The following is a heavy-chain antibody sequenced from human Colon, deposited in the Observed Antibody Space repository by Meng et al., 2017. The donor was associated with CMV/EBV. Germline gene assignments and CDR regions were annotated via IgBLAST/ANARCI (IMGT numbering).Heavy chain of an antibody. Sequence: GGSLRLSCAASGFTFSSYSMNWVRQAPGKGLEWVSSISSSSSYIYYADSVKGRFTISRDNAKNSLYLQMNSLRTEDTALYYCAKDIRGRDGYNYPAEYFQHWGQGTLVTVSS. CDR1: GFTFSSYS. J-gene: IGHJ1*01. CDR3: AKDIRGRDGYNYPAEYFQH. D-gene: IGHD5-24*01. V-gene: IGHV3-21*04. CDR2: ISSSSSYI.